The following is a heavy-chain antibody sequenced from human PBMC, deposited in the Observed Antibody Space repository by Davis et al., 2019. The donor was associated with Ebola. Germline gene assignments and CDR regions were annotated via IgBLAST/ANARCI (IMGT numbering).Heavy chain of an antibody. J-gene: IGHJ6*02. Sequence: SQTLSLTCTVSAGSIISSSSYWGWIRQPPRKGLEWIGSIYYSGSTYYHPSPKSRVTISVDTSKNQFSLKLRSVTAADTAVYYCARALTPFNYDFLDYGRDVWGQGTTVTVSS. D-gene: IGHD3-3*01. CDR1: AGSIISSSSY. CDR2: IYYSGST. V-gene: IGHV4-39*01. CDR3: ARALTPFNYDFLDYGRDV.